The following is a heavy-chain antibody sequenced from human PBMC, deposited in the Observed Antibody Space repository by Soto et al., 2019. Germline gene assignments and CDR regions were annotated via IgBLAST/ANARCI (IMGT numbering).Heavy chain of an antibody. D-gene: IGHD6-13*01. V-gene: IGHV1-3*01. CDR3: ATAGLAADYDY. CDR1: GYSFTSYA. CDR2: INAGNGNT. Sequence: SVKVSCKASGYSFTSYAMHWVRQAPGQRLEWMGWINAGNGNTIYAQKFQGRVTMTEDTSTDTAYMELSSLRSEDTAVYYCATAGLAADYDYWGQGTLVTVSS. J-gene: IGHJ4*02.